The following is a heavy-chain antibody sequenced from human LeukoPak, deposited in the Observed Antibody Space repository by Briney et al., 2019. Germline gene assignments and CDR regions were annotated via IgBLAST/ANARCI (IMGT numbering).Heavy chain of an antibody. CDR1: GFTFSSYW. CDR3: ARDEGYYYYGMDV. J-gene: IGHJ6*02. Sequence: PGRSLRLSCAASGFTFSSYWMSWVRQAPGKGLEWVANIKQDGSEKYYVDSVKGRFTISRDNAKNSLYLQMNSLRAEDTAVYYCARDEGYYYYGMDVWGQGTTVTVSS. V-gene: IGHV3-7*01. CDR2: IKQDGSEK.